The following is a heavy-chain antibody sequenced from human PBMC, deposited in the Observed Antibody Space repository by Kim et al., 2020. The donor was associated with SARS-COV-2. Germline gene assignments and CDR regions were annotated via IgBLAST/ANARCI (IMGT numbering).Heavy chain of an antibody. CDR1: GFTFDVYA. V-gene: IGHV3-9*01. J-gene: IGHJ4*02. D-gene: IGHD3-16*01. Sequence: GGSLRLSCAASGFTFDVYAMHWVRQAPGKGLEWVSGISWNSGSIGYADSVKGRFTISRDNAKNSLYLQMNSLRAEDTALYYCAKDRGGAMATFFDYWGQGTLVTVSS. CDR2: ISWNSGSI. CDR3: AKDRGGAMATFFDY.